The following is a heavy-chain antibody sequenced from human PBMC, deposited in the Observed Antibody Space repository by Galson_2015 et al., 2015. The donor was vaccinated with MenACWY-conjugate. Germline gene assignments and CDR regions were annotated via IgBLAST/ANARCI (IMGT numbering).Heavy chain of an antibody. CDR3: ATTEAAAGHFFDY. CDR2: ISRSGTTI. Sequence: APGRGLEWVSYISRSGTTIYYADSVKGRFTISRGNAKNSLYLQMNSLRAEDTAVYYCATTEAAAGHFFDYWGQGTLVTVSS. J-gene: IGHJ4*02. D-gene: IGHD6-13*01. V-gene: IGHV3-48*03.